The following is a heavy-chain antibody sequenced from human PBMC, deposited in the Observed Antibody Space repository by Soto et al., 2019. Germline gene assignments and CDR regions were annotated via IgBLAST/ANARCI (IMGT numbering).Heavy chain of an antibody. V-gene: IGHV2-5*02. CDR3: AHAGDYDLLSFDH. Sequence: QITLRESGPALVRPAQTLTLTCTFSGFSLTSHHMGVAWIRQPPGKAMEWLALIYWDDDERFNPSLKDRLANSKDTSKNQVVLTMNNMGPLDTATYFCAHAGDYDLLSFDHWGPGTLVTVSS. J-gene: IGHJ4*02. CDR1: GFSLTSHHMG. CDR2: IYWDDDE. D-gene: IGHD4-17*01.